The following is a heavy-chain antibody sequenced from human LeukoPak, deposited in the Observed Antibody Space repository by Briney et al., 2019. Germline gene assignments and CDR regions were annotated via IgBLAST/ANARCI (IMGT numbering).Heavy chain of an antibody. J-gene: IGHJ4*02. D-gene: IGHD3-22*01. CDR2: IRYDGSNK. CDR1: GFTFSSYG. Sequence: GGSLRLSCAASGFTFSSYGMEWVRQAPGKGLEWVAFIRYDGSNKYYSDSVKGRFTISRDNSKNTLCLQMNSLRAEDTAVYYCAKESESYDSSGSTFDFWGQGTLVTVSS. V-gene: IGHV3-30*02. CDR3: AKESESYDSSGSTFDF.